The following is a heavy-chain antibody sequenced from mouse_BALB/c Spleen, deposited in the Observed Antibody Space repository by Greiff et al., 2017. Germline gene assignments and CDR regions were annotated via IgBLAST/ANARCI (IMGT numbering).Heavy chain of an antibody. CDR1: GFNIKDTY. Sequence: VHVKQPGAELVKPGASVKLSCTASGFNIKDTYMHWVKQRPEQGLEWIGRIDPANGNTKYDPKFQGKATITADTSSNTAYLQLSSLTSEDTAVYYCARGLGRAMDYWGQGTSVTVSS. V-gene: IGHV14-3*02. J-gene: IGHJ4*01. CDR2: IDPANGNT. CDR3: ARGLGRAMDY. D-gene: IGHD4-1*01.